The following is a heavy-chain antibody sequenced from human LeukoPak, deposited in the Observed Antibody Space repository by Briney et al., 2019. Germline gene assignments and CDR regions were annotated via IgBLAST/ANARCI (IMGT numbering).Heavy chain of an antibody. CDR2: IGTAGDT. CDR3: ARGGIVGAYEDPFDY. V-gene: IGHV3-13*01. CDR1: GFTFSSYD. J-gene: IGHJ4*02. D-gene: IGHD1-26*01. Sequence: PGGSLRLSCAASGFTFSSYDMHWVRQATGKGLEWVSAIGTAGDTYYPGSVKGRFTISRENAKNSLYLQMNSLRAGDTAVYYCARGGIVGAYEDPFDYWGQGTLVTVSS.